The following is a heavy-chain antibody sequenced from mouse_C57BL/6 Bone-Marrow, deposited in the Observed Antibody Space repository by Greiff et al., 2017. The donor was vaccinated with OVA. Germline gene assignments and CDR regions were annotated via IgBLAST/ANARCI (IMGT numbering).Heavy chain of an antibody. V-gene: IGHV1-42*01. J-gene: IGHJ4*01. CDR2: INPSTGGT. CDR1: GYSFTGYY. CDR3: ARNYDYLYYAMDY. D-gene: IGHD2-4*01. Sequence: VQLQHSGPELVKPGASVKISCKASGYSFTGYYMNWVKQSPEKSLEWIGEINPSTGGTTYNQKFKAKATLTVDKSSSTAYMQLKSLTSEDSAVYYCARNYDYLYYAMDYWGQGTSVTVSS.